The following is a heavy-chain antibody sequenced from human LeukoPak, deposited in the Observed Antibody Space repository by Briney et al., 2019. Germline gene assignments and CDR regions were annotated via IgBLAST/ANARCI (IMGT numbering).Heavy chain of an antibody. Sequence: ASVKVSCKASGYTFNGYGISWVRQAPGQGLGWMGWISAYNGTTNYAQKLQGRVTMTTDTSTSTAYMELRSLRSDDTAVYYCARSGNSQYYYYGMDVWGQGTTVTVSS. CDR2: ISAYNGTT. V-gene: IGHV1-18*01. D-gene: IGHD4-23*01. CDR1: GYTFNGYG. J-gene: IGHJ6*02. CDR3: ARSGNSQYYYYGMDV.